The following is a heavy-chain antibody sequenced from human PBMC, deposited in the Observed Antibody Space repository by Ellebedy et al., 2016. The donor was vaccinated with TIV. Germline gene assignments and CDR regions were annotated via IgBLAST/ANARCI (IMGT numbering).Heavy chain of an antibody. J-gene: IGHJ4*02. CDR3: ARAYYYDTSGYYYY. D-gene: IGHD3-22*01. Sequence: GESLKISXAASGFTVSSNYMTWVRQAPGKGLEWVSIIYSGGNTYYADSVKGRFTISRDNSRDTLYLEMRSLRVEDTAVYYCARAYYYDTSGYYYYWGQGTLVTVSS. V-gene: IGHV3-53*01. CDR2: IYSGGNT. CDR1: GFTVSSNY.